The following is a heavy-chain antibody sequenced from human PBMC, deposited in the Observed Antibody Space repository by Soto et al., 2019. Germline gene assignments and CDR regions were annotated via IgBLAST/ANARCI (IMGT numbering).Heavy chain of an antibody. CDR2: ISWNSGST. V-gene: IGHV3-9*01. D-gene: IGHD1-1*01. CDR1: GFIFDDFA. CDR3: ARDTDSDTWNDPFDY. Sequence: DVQLVESGGGLVQPGRSLRLSCAVSGFIFDDFAMHWVRQAPGKGLEWVSGISWNSGSTDYAASVKGRFIISRDNARNSLYLQMNSLRPEDTALYYCARDTDSDTWNDPFDYWGQGALVIVS. J-gene: IGHJ4*02.